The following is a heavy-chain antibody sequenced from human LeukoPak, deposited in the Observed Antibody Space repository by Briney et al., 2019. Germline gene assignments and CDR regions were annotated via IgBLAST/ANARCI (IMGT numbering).Heavy chain of an antibody. Sequence: GGSLRLSCAASRFIFSDYAMSWVRQAPGKRLEWVSTTEGDGSGAHYADAVKGRFTISRDNSKDNLYLQMNSLKVEDTAVYYCAKDRYYDSSGYFDYWGQGTLVTVSS. CDR1: RFIFSDYA. J-gene: IGHJ4*02. V-gene: IGHV3-23*01. CDR3: AKDRYYDSSGYFDY. D-gene: IGHD3-22*01. CDR2: TEGDGSGA.